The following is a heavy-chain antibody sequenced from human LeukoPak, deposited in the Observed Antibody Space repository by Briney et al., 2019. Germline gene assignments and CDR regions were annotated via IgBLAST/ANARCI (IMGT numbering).Heavy chain of an antibody. CDR3: ATVVASPGAHESNSIDP. J-gene: IGHJ5*01. V-gene: IGHV4-4*07. D-gene: IGHD6-13*01. CDR2: IYTSGST. Sequence: SETLSLICSVSGGSIGSYTWNWIRQRAGKGLEWIGRIYTSGSTNYNPPLKSRATISLDKSKNQLYLRLSSVTAADTAVYYCATVVASPGAHESNSIDPCGQRTLVTVSS. CDR1: GGSIGSYT.